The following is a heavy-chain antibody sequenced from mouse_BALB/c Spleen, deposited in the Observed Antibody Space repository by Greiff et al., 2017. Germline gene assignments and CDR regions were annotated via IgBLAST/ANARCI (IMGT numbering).Heavy chain of an antibody. V-gene: IGHV5-6*01. CDR1: GFTFSSYG. CDR2: ISSGGSYT. CDR3: AREGYDGYGYWYFDV. D-gene: IGHD2-3*01. J-gene: IGHJ1*01. Sequence: EVKLMESGGDLVKPGGSLKLSCAASGFTFSSYGMSWVRQTPDKRLEWVATISSGGSYTYYPDSVKGRFTISRDNAKNTLYLQMSSLKSEDTAMYYCAREGYDGYGYWYFDVWGAGTTVTVSS.